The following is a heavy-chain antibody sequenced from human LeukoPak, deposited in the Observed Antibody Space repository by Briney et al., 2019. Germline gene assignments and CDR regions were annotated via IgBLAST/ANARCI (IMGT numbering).Heavy chain of an antibody. CDR1: GFTVSSNY. V-gene: IGHV3-53*01. CDR2: IYRDGST. D-gene: IGHD6-19*01. CDR3: ARDPRSGSVNFDY. Sequence: GGSLRLSCAASGFTVSSNYMSWVRQAPGKGLEWVSVIYRDGSTFYADSVKGRLTISRDNLKNTLYLQMNSLRAEDTAVYYCARDPRSGSVNFDYWGQGTLVTVSS. J-gene: IGHJ4*02.